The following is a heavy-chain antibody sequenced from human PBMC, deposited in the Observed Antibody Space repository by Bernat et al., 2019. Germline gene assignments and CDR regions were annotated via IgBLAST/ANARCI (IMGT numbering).Heavy chain of an antibody. V-gene: IGHV4-38-2*01. CDR3: ASRSVSWYGVGGY. CDR2: IYHSGST. D-gene: IGHD6-13*01. Sequence: QVQLQESGPGLVKPSETLSLTCAVSDYSISSGYYWGWVRQPPGKGLEWIGSIYHSGSTYYNPSLKSRVTISVDTSKNHFSLKLSSVTAADTAVYYCASRSVSWYGVGGYWGQGTLVTVSS. J-gene: IGHJ4*02. CDR1: DYSISSGYY.